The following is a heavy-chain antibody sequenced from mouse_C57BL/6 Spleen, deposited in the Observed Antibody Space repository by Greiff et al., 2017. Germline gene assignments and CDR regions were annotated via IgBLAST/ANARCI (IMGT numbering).Heavy chain of an antibody. Sequence: EVQVVESGGGLLQSGRSLRLSCATSGFTFSDFYMEWVRQAPGKGLEWIAASRNKANDYTTEYSASVKGRFIVSRDTSQSILYLQMNALRAEDTAIDYCARDAHYYGSFAYWGQGTLVTVSA. J-gene: IGHJ3*01. CDR1: GFTFSDFY. V-gene: IGHV7-1*01. CDR3: ARDAHYYGSFAY. D-gene: IGHD1-1*01. CDR2: SRNKANDYTT.